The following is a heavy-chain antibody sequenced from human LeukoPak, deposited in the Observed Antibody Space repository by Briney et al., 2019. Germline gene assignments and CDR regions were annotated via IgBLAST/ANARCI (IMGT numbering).Heavy chain of an antibody. V-gene: IGHV3-23*01. J-gene: IGHJ4*02. CDR2: ISDAGGYT. CDR3: ARDGGLNTNFDY. D-gene: IGHD2-15*01. Sequence: GGSLRLSCAASRFIFRTYAMSWVLQAPGKGLEWVSAISDAGGYTYYADSVKGRFTVSRDNSKNTLYLQMNSLRAEDTAVYYCARDGGLNTNFDYWGQGTLVTVSS. CDR1: RFIFRTYA.